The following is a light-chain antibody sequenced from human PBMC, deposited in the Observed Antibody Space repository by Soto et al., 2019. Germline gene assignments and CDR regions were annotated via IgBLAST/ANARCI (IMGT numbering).Light chain of an antibody. CDR2: GNI. CDR1: SSNIGAGYD. Sequence: QAVVTQPPSVSGAQGQRVTISCTGSSSNIGAGYDVPWYQQLPGTAPKLLIYGNINRPPGVPDRFSGSKSGTSASLAITGLQAADEADYYCQSYDSSLSASGVVFGGGTQLTVL. J-gene: IGLJ2*01. V-gene: IGLV1-40*01. CDR3: QSYDSSLSASGVV.